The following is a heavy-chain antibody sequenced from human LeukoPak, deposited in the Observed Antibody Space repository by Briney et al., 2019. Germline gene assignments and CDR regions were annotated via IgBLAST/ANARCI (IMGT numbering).Heavy chain of an antibody. CDR1: GGSFSGYY. D-gene: IGHD2-21*01. V-gene: IGHV4-34*01. J-gene: IGHJ6*03. CDR3: ARGQGDIVAGRYYYYYMDV. CDR2: INHSGST. Sequence: SETLSLTCAVYGGSFSGYYWSWIRQPPGKGLEWIGEINHSGSTNYNPSLKSRVTISVDTSKNQFSLKLSSVTAADTAVYYCARGQGDIVAGRYYYYYMDVWGKGTTVTVSS.